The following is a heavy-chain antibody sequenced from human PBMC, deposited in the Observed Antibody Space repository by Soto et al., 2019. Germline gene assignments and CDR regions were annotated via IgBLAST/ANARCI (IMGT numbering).Heavy chain of an antibody. CDR1: GYTFPSYG. Sequence: QVHLVQSGAEVKKPGASVKVSCKASGYTFPSYGITWVRQAPGQGLEWMGWISAYNGNTNYAQKLQGRVTMTTDTSTSRAYMERRSLRSDDTAVYYCATDGPMDRAFDIWGQGTMVTVSS. J-gene: IGHJ3*02. V-gene: IGHV1-18*01. D-gene: IGHD3-10*01. CDR3: ATDGPMDRAFDI. CDR2: ISAYNGNT.